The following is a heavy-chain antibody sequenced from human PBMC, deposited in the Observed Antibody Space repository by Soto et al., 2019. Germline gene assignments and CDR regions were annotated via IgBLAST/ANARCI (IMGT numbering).Heavy chain of an antibody. CDR1: GFTFNNAW. Sequence: PGGSLRLSCAASGFTFNNAWMSWVRQAPGKGLEWVGRIKSKTDGGTTDYAAPVKGRFTISRDDSKNTLYLQMNSLKTEDTAVYYCTTDLPPIVVVPAAIVYGMDVWGQGTTVTVSS. D-gene: IGHD2-2*01. CDR3: TTDLPPIVVVPAAIVYGMDV. CDR2: IKSKTDGGTT. V-gene: IGHV3-15*01. J-gene: IGHJ6*02.